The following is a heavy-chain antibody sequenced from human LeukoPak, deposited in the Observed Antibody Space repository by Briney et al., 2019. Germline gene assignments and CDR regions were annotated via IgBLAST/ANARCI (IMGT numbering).Heavy chain of an antibody. V-gene: IGHV4-59*01. J-gene: IGHJ4*02. D-gene: IGHD3-22*01. CDR2: IYYSGST. CDR3: ARGFYYYDSSGYTYYVDY. Sequence: KPSETLSLTCTVSGGSISSYYWSWIRQPPGKGLEWIGYIYYSGSTNYNPSLKSRVTISVDTSKNQFSLKLSSVTAADTAVYYCARGFYYYDSSGYTYYVDYWGQGTLVTVSS. CDR1: GGSISSYY.